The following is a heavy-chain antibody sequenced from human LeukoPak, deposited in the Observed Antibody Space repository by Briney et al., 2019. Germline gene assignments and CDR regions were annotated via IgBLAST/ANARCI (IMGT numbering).Heavy chain of an antibody. CDR3: ARRGRADYVWGSYRSYYFDY. J-gene: IGHJ4*02. CDR1: GGSISSYY. Sequence: SETLSLTCTVSGGSISSYYWSWIRQPAGKGLEWIGRIYYSGSTYYNPSLKSRVTISVDTSKNQFSLKLSSVTAADTAVYYCARRGRADYVWGSYRSYYFDYWGQGTLVTVSS. D-gene: IGHD3-16*02. CDR2: IYYSGST. V-gene: IGHV4-59*05.